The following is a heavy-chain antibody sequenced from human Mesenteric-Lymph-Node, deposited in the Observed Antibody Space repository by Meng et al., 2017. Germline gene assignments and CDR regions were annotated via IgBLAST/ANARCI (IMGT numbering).Heavy chain of an antibody. CDR2: ISSSGSPI. CDR3: ARRSGGYFQH. CDR1: GFIFSSYE. Sequence: GESLKISCAASGFIFSSYEMNWVRQAPGKGLEWISYISSSGSPIYYADSVKGQFTISRDNAQNSLHLQMNSLRAEDTAVYYCARRSGGYFQHWGQGTLVTVSS. J-gene: IGHJ1*01. D-gene: IGHD2-15*01. V-gene: IGHV3-48*03.